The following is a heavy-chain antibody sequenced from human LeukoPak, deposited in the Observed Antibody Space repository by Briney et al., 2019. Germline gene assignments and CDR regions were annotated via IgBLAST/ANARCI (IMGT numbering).Heavy chain of an antibody. CDR3: ARAGCSGGSCYSAHYYYGMDV. V-gene: IGHV4-34*01. CDR2: INHSGST. J-gene: IGHJ6*02. CDR1: GGSFSGYY. Sequence: SETLSLTCAVYGGSFSGYYWSWIRQPPGKGLEWIGEINHSGSTNYNPSLKSRVTISVDTSKNQFSLKLSSVTAADTAVYYCARAGCSGGSCYSAHYYYGMDVWGQGTTVTVSS. D-gene: IGHD2-15*01.